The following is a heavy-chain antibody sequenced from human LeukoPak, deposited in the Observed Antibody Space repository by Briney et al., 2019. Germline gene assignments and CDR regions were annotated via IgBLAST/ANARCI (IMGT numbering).Heavy chain of an antibody. V-gene: IGHV3-23*01. CDR3: AKKYNTGLDP. CDR1: GFTFSSYA. Sequence: GSLRLSCAASGFTFSSYAMSWVRPAPGKGLEWVSDISGSGASTYYSDSVKGRFTISRDNSKNTLYLQMNSLRAEDTAVYYCAKKYNTGLDPWGQGTLVTVSS. J-gene: IGHJ5*02. D-gene: IGHD1-14*01. CDR2: ISGSGAST.